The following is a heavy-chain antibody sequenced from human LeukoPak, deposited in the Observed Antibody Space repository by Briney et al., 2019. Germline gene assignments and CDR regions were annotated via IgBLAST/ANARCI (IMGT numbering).Heavy chain of an antibody. CDR3: AKGNVGAVAGTDFDY. CDR1: GFAFDDYA. D-gene: IGHD6-19*01. V-gene: IGHV3-9*03. CDR2: ISWNSGSI. J-gene: IGHJ4*02. Sequence: PRGSLRLSCAASGFAFDDYAMHWVRQAPGKGLEWVSGISWNSGSIGYADSVKGRFTISRDNAKNSLYLQMNSLRAEGIALYYCAKGNVGAVAGTDFDYWGQGTLVTVSS.